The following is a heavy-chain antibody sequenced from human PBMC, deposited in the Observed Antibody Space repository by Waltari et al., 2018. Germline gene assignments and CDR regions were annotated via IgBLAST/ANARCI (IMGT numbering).Heavy chain of an antibody. D-gene: IGHD3-10*01. CDR2: INAGNGNT. V-gene: IGHV1-3*03. J-gene: IGHJ4*02. CDR1: GYTFTSYA. CDR3: ARGGQKTMVRGVITYYFDY. Sequence: QVQLVQSGAEVKKPGASVKVSCKASGYTFTSYAMHWVRQAPGQRLEWMGWINAGNGNTKYSQEFQGRVTITRDTSASTAYMELSSLRSEDMAVYYCARGGQKTMVRGVITYYFDYWGQGTLVTVSS.